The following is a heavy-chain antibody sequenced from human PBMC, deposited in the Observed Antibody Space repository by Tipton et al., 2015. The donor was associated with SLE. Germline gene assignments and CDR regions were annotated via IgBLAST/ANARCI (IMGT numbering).Heavy chain of an antibody. CDR2: IYPTGRT. CDR3: AREGRYPYYYYYMDV. V-gene: IGHV4-34*01. CDR1: GGSLSGYW. Sequence: LRLSCTVYGGSLSGYWWSWIRQSPGKGLEWIGEIYPTGRTDYNPSLMSRVTISVDTSKNQFSLTVNSVTAADTAVYYCAREGRYPYYYYYMDVWGKGTTVTVSS. J-gene: IGHJ6*03. D-gene: IGHD2-2*01.